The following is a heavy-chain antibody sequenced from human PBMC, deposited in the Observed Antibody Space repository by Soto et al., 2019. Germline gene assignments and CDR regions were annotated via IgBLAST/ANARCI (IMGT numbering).Heavy chain of an antibody. Sequence: ASVKVSCKASGYTFTSYGISWVRQAPGQGLEWMGWISAYNGNTNYAQKLQGRVTMTTDTSTSTAYMELRSLRSDDTAVYYCARDRVSWRKPNDAFDIWGQGTMVTVSS. J-gene: IGHJ3*02. CDR3: ARDRVSWRKPNDAFDI. CDR2: ISAYNGNT. CDR1: GYTFTSYG. D-gene: IGHD3-10*01. V-gene: IGHV1-18*01.